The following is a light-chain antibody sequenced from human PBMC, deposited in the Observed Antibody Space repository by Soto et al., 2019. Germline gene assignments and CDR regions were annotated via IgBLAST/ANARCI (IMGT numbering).Light chain of an antibody. J-gene: IGLJ3*02. CDR1: SSNIGSNT. CDR3: AAWDDSLNGGV. Sequence: QSVLTQPPSASGTPGQRVTISCSGSSSNIGSNTVNWYQQLPGTAPKLLIYSNIRRPAGVPDRFSGSKSGTSASLAISGLQSEDEADFYCAAWDDSLNGGVFGGGTKLTVL. V-gene: IGLV1-44*01. CDR2: SNI.